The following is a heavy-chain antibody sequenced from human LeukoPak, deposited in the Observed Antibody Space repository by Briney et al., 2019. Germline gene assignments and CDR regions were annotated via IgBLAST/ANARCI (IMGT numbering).Heavy chain of an antibody. Sequence: GRSLRLSCAASGFTFSSYWMSWVRQAPGKGLEWVANIKQDGSEKYYVDSVKGRFTISRDNAKNSLYLQMNSLRAEDTAVYYCARDYYDSSGYYFDYWGQGTLVTVSS. CDR2: IKQDGSEK. J-gene: IGHJ4*02. CDR3: ARDYYDSSGYYFDY. CDR1: GFTFSSYW. V-gene: IGHV3-7*01. D-gene: IGHD3-22*01.